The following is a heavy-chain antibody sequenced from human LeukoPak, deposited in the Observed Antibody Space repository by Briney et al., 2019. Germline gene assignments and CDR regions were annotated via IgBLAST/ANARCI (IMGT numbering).Heavy chain of an antibody. CDR3: ATGGYYYDSSGYYYDY. CDR2: FDPEDGET. Sequence: ASVKVSCKVSGYTLTELSMHRVRQAPGKGLEWMGGFDPEDGETIYAQKFQGRVTMTEDTSTDTAYMELSSLRSEDTAVYYCATGGYYYDSSGYYYDYWGQGTLVTVSS. CDR1: GYTLTELS. D-gene: IGHD3-22*01. V-gene: IGHV1-24*01. J-gene: IGHJ4*02.